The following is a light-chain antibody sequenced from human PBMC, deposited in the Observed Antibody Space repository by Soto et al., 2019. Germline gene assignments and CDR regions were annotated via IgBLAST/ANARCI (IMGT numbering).Light chain of an antibody. CDR1: SSDVGNYNL. Sequence: QSALTQPASVSGSPGQSITISCTGTSSDVGNYNLVSWYQQYPGKAPKLMIYEGGKWPSGVSNRFSGSKSGNTASLTISGLQAEDEADYYCCSFARRSTLIFGGGTKVTVL. CDR3: CSFARRSTLI. V-gene: IGLV2-23*01. CDR2: EGG. J-gene: IGLJ2*01.